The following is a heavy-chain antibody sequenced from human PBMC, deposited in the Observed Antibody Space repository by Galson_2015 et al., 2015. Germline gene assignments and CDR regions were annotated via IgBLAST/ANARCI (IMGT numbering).Heavy chain of an antibody. CDR1: EFTSSSYY. V-gene: IGHV3-21*01. CDR3: ARRILDYDFWSGYYPTNFDY. J-gene: IGHJ4*02. Sequence: SLRLSCATSEFTSSSYYMSWVRQAPGKGLEWVSSISSTTTYIYYADSVKGRFTISRDNAKNSLYLQMNSLGAEDTAVYYCARRILDYDFWSGYYPTNFDYWGQGTLVTVPS. CDR2: ISSTTTYI. D-gene: IGHD3-3*01.